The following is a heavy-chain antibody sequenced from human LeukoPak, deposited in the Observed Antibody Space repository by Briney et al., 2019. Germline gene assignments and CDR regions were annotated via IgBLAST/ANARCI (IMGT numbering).Heavy chain of an antibody. CDR2: INPNSGGT. D-gene: IGHD3-10*01. J-gene: IGHJ4*02. CDR1: GYTFTGYY. CDR3: ARDWAGGLLWFGESVDY. Sequence: ASVKVSCKASGYTFTGYYMHWVRQAPGQGLEWMGWINPNSGGTNYAQKFQGRVTMTRDTSISTAYMELSRLRSDDTAVYYCARDWAGGLLWFGESVDYWGQGTLVTVSS. V-gene: IGHV1-2*02.